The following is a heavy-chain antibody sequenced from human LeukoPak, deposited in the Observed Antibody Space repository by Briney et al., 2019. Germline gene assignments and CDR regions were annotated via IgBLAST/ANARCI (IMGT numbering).Heavy chain of an antibody. CDR1: GGSLSGYY. J-gene: IGHJ4*02. D-gene: IGHD1-26*01. Sequence: SETLSLTCGVYGGSLSGYYWTRIRQPPGKGLEWIGEINHSGSTNYSPSLKSRVTIAVDTSKNQFSLKLTSVTAADTAVYYCARGSLIVGATSFDYWGQGTLVTVSS. CDR3: ARGSLIVGATSFDY. V-gene: IGHV4-34*01. CDR2: INHSGST.